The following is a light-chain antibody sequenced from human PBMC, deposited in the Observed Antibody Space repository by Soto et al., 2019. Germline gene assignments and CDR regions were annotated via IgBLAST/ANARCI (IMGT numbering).Light chain of an antibody. CDR2: DVD. CDR1: SGDIGPYNY. J-gene: IGLJ3*02. V-gene: IGLV2-11*01. Sequence: QSALTQPRSVSGSPGQSVTISCTGSSGDIGPYNYVSWYQQHPGKAPRHIIYDVDKRPSGVPDRFSASKSGNTASLTLSGLQAEDEAHYHCCSFAVSSLHVMFGGGTKLTVL. CDR3: CSFAVSSLHVM.